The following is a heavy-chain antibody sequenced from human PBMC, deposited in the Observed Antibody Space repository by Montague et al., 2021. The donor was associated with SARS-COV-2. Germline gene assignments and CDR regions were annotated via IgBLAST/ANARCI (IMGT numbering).Heavy chain of an antibody. D-gene: IGHD1-7*01. V-gene: IGHV4-39*01. J-gene: IGHJ5*02. CDR2: IYYSGST. Sequence: ETMSLTCTVSGGSVGSSHYYWAWIRQPPGKGLEWIGTIYYSGSTYYNPSPRSRVTIDVDASTNQFSLKLHSVTAADTAVYFCARGLYNWNYEHWFDTWGQGTLVTVSS. CDR1: GGSVGSSHYY. CDR3: ARGLYNWNYEHWFDT.